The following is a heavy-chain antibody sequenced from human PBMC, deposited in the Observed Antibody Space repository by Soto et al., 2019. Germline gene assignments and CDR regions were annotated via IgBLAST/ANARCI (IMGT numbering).Heavy chain of an antibody. D-gene: IGHD2-15*01. V-gene: IGHV4-4*02. CDR3: ARAMGCSGGSCPSFDY. Sequence: PSETLSLTCAVSGGSISSSNWWSWVRQPPGKGLEWIGEIYHSGSTNYNPSLKSRVTISVDKSKNQFSLKLSSVTAADTAVYYCARAMGCSGGSCPSFDYWGQGTLVTVSS. CDR2: IYHSGST. CDR1: GGSISSSNW. J-gene: IGHJ4*02.